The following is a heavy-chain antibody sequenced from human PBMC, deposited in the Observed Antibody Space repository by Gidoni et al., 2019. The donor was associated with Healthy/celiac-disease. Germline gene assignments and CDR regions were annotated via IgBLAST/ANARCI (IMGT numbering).Heavy chain of an antibody. CDR1: GFTFSSYS. Sequence: EVQLVESGGGLVKPGGSLRLSCAASGFTFSSYSMNWVRQAPGKGLEWVSSISSSSSYIYYADSVKGRFTISRDNAKNSLYLQMNSLRAEDTAVYYCARVVAGWGAFDIWGQGTMVTVSS. J-gene: IGHJ3*02. CDR3: ARVVAGWGAFDI. CDR2: ISSSSSYI. V-gene: IGHV3-21*01. D-gene: IGHD6-19*01.